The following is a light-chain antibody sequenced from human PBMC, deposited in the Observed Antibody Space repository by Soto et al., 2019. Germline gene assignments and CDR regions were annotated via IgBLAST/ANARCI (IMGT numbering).Light chain of an antibody. J-gene: IGLJ6*01. CDR3: SSYTTRSTRV. V-gene: IGLV2-14*01. CDR1: SSDVGAYDF. CDR2: DVT. Sequence: QSVLTQPASVSGSPGQSITISCTGTSSDVGAYDFVSWYQHYPGKAPKLVTFDVTHRPQGISDRFSGSKSANTASLTISGLQAEDEAFYYCSSYTTRSTRVFGGGTKVNVL.